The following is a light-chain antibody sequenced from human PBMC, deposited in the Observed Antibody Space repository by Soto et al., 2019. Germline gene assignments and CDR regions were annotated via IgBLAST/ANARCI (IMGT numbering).Light chain of an antibody. CDR1: SSDVGAYNY. Sequence: QSVLTQPASVSGSPGQSITISCTGTSSDVGAYNYVSWYQQHPGKAPKLMIFDVSNRPSGVSNRFSGSKSGNTASLTISGLQAEDEAYYYCSSYTTATTRVFGGGTKLTVL. J-gene: IGLJ3*02. CDR3: SSYTTATTRV. CDR2: DVS. V-gene: IGLV2-14*01.